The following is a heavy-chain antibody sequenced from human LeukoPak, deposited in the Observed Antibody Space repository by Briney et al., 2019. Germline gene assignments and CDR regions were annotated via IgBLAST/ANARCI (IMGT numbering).Heavy chain of an antibody. V-gene: IGHV1-8*01. CDR3: ARGTRGDILTGYSLGY. J-gene: IGHJ4*02. CDR2: MNPNSGNT. CDR1: GYTFTSYD. D-gene: IGHD3-9*01. Sequence: ASVKVSCKASGYTFTSYDINWVRQATGQGLEWMGWMNPNSGNTGYAQKFQGRVTMTRNTSISIAYMEVSSLRSEDTGVYYCARGTRGDILTGYSLGYWGQGTLVTVSS.